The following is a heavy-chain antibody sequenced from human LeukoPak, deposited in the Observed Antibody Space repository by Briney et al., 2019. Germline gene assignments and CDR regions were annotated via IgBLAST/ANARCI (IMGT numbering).Heavy chain of an antibody. D-gene: IGHD6-19*01. J-gene: IGHJ4*02. CDR2: ISGSGGST. CDR1: GFTFSSYG. Sequence: GGSLRLSCAASGFTFSSYGMSWVRQAPGKGLEWVSAISGSGGSTYYADSMKGRFTISRDNSKNTLYLQMNSLRAEDTAVYYCARFRIAVAGNFDYWGQGTLVTVSS. CDR3: ARFRIAVAGNFDY. V-gene: IGHV3-23*01.